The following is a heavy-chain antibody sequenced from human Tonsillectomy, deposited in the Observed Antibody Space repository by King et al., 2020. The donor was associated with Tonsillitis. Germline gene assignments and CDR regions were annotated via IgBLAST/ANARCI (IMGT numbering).Heavy chain of an antibody. J-gene: IGHJ3*02. D-gene: IGHD3-10*01. CDR3: TTVVRESRSGACEI. CDR2: IYSGNSP. V-gene: IGHV3-53*01. CDR1: DFSVSRNY. Sequence: VQLVESGGGLIQPGESLRLSCEASDFSVSRNYMGWVRQAPGEGLKWGSVIYSGNSPYYADSVKGRFTISRDNSKNTLYLQMNNLRAEDTAMYYCTTVVRESRSGACEIWGRGTLVTVSS.